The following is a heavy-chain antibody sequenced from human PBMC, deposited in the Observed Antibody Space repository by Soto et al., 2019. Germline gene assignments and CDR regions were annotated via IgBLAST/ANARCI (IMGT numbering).Heavy chain of an antibody. CDR3: ARDRGGSSGWYGEFDY. V-gene: IGHV1-69*01. CDR1: GGTFSSYA. D-gene: IGHD6-19*01. J-gene: IGHJ4*02. Sequence: QVQLVQSGAEVKKPGSSVKVSCKASGGTFSSYAISWGRQAPGQGLGWMGGIIPIFGTANYAQKFQGRVTITADESTSTAYMELSSLRSEDTAVYYCARDRGGSSGWYGEFDYWGQGTLVTVSS. CDR2: IIPIFGTA.